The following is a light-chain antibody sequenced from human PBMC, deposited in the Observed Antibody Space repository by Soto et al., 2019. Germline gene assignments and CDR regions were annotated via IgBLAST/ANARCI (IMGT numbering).Light chain of an antibody. Sequence: QSVLTQPPSASGTPGQRVTISCSGSSSKIGSHSVNWYQQLPGTAPKLLIYSNNQRPSGVPDRFSGSKSGTSVSLAISGLQSEDEADYYCAAWDDSLNSVVLGGETKLTVL. CDR3: AAWDDSLNSVV. V-gene: IGLV1-44*01. CDR2: SNN. J-gene: IGLJ2*01. CDR1: SSKIGSHS.